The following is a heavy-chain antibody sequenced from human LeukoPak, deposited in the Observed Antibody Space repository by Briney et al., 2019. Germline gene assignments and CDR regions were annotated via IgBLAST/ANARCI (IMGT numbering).Heavy chain of an antibody. J-gene: IGHJ3*02. CDR3: VRNLAYNSFDI. V-gene: IGHV3-7*01. D-gene: IGHD5-24*01. CDR2: IKEDGSQK. CDR1: RFTFNGSW. Sequence: AGGSLRLSCAASRFTFNGSWMAWVRQAPGKGLEWVATIKEDGSQKYYIDFVKGRFTISRDNAKNSLFLQMNSLRVEDTAVYFCVRNLAYNSFDIWGQGTMVTVSS.